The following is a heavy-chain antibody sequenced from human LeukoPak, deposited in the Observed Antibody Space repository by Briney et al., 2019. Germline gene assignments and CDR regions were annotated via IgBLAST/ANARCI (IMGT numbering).Heavy chain of an antibody. J-gene: IGHJ4*02. Sequence: GGSLRLSCAASGFTFSSYALTWVRQAPGKGLEWASGISTSGGSTYYADSLKGRFTISRDNSKNTLYLQMNSLRTEDTAVYYCAKDRRYTGSSGSFDFWGQGTLVTVSS. D-gene: IGHD1-26*01. CDR2: ISTSGGST. CDR3: AKDRRYTGSSGSFDF. V-gene: IGHV3-23*01. CDR1: GFTFSSYA.